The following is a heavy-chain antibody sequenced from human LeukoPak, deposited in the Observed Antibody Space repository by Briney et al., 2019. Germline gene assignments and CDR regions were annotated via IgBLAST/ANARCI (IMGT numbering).Heavy chain of an antibody. J-gene: IGHJ5*02. Sequence: ASVKVSCKASGYTFTSYDINWVRQATGQGFEWMGWMNPNSGNTGYAQKFQGRVTITRNTSISTAYMELSSLRSEDTAVYYCARGRGFVVVPAEDFWFDPWGQGTLVTVSS. CDR3: ARGRGFVVVPAEDFWFDP. V-gene: IGHV1-8*03. CDR1: GYTFTSYD. D-gene: IGHD2-2*01. CDR2: MNPNSGNT.